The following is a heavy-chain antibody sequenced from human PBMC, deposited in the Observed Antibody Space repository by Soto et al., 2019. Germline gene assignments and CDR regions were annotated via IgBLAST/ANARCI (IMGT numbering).Heavy chain of an antibody. CDR1: GYTFTGYY. CDR2: INPNSGGT. V-gene: IGHV1-2*02. CDR3: ARDDGNIDGYYYYYAMDV. Sequence: ASVKVSCKASGYTFTGYYMHWVRQAPGQGLEWMGWINPNSGGTNYAQKFQGRVTMTRDTSISTAYMELSRLRSDDTAVYYCARDDGNIDGYYYYYAMDVWGQGTTVTVSS. J-gene: IGHJ6*02.